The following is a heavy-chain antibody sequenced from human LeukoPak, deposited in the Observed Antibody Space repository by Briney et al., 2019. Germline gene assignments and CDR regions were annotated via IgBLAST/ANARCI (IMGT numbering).Heavy chain of an antibody. V-gene: IGHV3-9*03. CDR3: AKAVVGAIPSALDY. Sequence: GGSLRLSCAASGFTFDDYAMHWVRQAPGKGLEWVSGISWNSGSIGYADSVKGRFTISRDNAKNSLYLQMNSLRAEDMALYYCAKAVVGAIPSALDYWGQGTLVTVSS. D-gene: IGHD1-26*01. CDR1: GFTFDDYA. J-gene: IGHJ4*02. CDR2: ISWNSGSI.